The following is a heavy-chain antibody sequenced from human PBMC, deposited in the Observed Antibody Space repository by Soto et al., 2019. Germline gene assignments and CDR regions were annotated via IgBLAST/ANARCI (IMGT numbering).Heavy chain of an antibody. V-gene: IGHV3-30-3*01. J-gene: IGHJ5*02. Sequence: PGGSLRLSCAASGFTFSNYVIHWVRQAPGKGLEWVALISYDGNNKYYADSVKGRFTISRDNSKNTLYLQMNSLRAEDTAVYYCAREIVLMVYADPNWFDPWGQGTLVTVSS. CDR3: AREIVLMVYADPNWFDP. CDR2: ISYDGNNK. D-gene: IGHD2-8*01. CDR1: GFTFSNYV.